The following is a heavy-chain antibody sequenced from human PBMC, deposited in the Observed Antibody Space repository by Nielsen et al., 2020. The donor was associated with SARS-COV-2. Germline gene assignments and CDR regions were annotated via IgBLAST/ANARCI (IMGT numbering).Heavy chain of an antibody. CDR1: GGSFSGYY. CDR2: TNHSGST. D-gene: IGHD3-9*01. V-gene: IGHV4-34*01. J-gene: IGHJ3*02. CDR3: SLRYFDWLVPFDI. Sequence: SETLSLTCAVYGGSFSGYYWSWIRQPPGKGLEWIGETNHSGSTNYNPSLKSRVTISVDTSKNQFSLKLSSVTAADTAVYYCSLRYFDWLVPFDIWGQGTMVTVSS.